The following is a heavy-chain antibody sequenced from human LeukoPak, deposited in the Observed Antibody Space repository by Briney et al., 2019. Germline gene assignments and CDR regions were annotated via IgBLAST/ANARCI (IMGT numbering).Heavy chain of an antibody. V-gene: IGHV3-23*01. Sequence: GGSLRLSCAASGFTFSSYAMSSVRQAPGRGLEWVSRIGGNSGMQTYSADSVKGRFTISRDNSKDTLYLQMDSLRAEDTAVYYCAKERMYNNGWFSPWGQGTLVTVSS. CDR2: IGGNSGMQT. CDR3: AKERMYNNGWFSP. D-gene: IGHD1-14*01. J-gene: IGHJ5*02. CDR1: GFTFSSYA.